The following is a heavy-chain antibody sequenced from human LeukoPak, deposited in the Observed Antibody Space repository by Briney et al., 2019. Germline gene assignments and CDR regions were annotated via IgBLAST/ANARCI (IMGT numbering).Heavy chain of an antibody. J-gene: IGHJ4*02. V-gene: IGHV4-34*01. CDR1: GGSFSGYY. Sequence: SETLSLTCAVYGGSFSGYYWSWIRQPPGKGLEWIGEINHSGSTYYNPSLKSRVTISVDTSKNQFSLKLSSVTAADTAVYYCARDIRYFDWLSPYYFDYWGQGTLVTVSS. D-gene: IGHD3-9*01. CDR3: ARDIRYFDWLSPYYFDY. CDR2: INHSGST.